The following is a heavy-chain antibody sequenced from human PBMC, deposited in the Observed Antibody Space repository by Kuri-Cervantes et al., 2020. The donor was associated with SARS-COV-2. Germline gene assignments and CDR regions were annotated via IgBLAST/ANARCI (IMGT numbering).Heavy chain of an antibody. CDR2: ISPVDSEA. Sequence: GESLKISCESSGDSFTSYWIAWVRQMPGRGLEWVGSISPVDSEAIYSPSFEGQVTMSVDKSIRTAYLHWSSLKASDTATYYCTRQNYGDYSDGDYWGQGTLVTVSS. J-gene: IGHJ4*02. CDR3: TRQNYGDYSDGDY. V-gene: IGHV5-51*01. CDR1: GDSFTSYW. D-gene: IGHD4-17*01.